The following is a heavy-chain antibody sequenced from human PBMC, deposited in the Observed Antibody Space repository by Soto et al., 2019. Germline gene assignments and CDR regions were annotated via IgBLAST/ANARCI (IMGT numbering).Heavy chain of an antibody. Sequence: SETLSLTCTVSGGSISSGDYYWSWIRQPPGKGLEWIGYIYYSGSTYYNPSLKSRVTISVDTSKNQFSLKLSSVTAADTAVYYCARAGDYYDSSGYLALTAFDIWGQGTMSPS. CDR2: IYYSGST. J-gene: IGHJ3*02. CDR3: ARAGDYYDSSGYLALTAFDI. CDR1: GGSISSGDYY. D-gene: IGHD3-22*01. V-gene: IGHV4-30-4*01.